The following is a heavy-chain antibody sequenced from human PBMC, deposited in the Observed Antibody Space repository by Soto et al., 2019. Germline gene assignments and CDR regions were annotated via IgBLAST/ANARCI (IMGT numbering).Heavy chain of an antibody. CDR2: ISYDGSNK. Sequence: GGSLRLSCAASGFTFSSYGMHWVRQAPGKGLEWVAVISYDGSNKYYADSVKGRFTISRDNSKNTLYLQMNSLRAEDTAVYYCAKDRKDYYGMDVWGQGTTVTVSS. CDR3: AKDRKDYYGMDV. V-gene: IGHV3-30*18. CDR1: GFTFSSYG. J-gene: IGHJ6*02.